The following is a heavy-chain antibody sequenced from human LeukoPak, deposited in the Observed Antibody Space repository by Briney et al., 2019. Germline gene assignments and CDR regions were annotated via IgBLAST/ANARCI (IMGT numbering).Heavy chain of an antibody. V-gene: IGHV4-61*01. CDR1: GGSVSSGRYY. Sequence: KPSETLSLTCTVSGGSVSSGRYYWSWIRQPPGKGLDWIEYIHHSGNTNYNPSLKSRVSISVDTSKNQFSLKVTTVTAEDTAVYYCARVWLSLGYYFYYWGQGTLVTVSS. J-gene: IGHJ4*02. CDR2: IHHSGNT. CDR3: ARVWLSLGYYFYY. D-gene: IGHD3-22*01.